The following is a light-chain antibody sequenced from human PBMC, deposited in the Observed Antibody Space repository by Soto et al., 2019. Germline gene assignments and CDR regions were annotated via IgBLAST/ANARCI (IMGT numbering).Light chain of an antibody. J-gene: IGKJ1*01. CDR2: GAS. V-gene: IGKV3-20*01. CDR1: RSVSSN. Sequence: EIVMTQSPATLSVSPGERATLSCRASRSVSSNLAWYQQKLGQAPRLLIYGASTRAPGIPDRFSGSRSGTDFTLTISRLEPEDFAVYYCQQYGSSPWTFGQGTKVDIK. CDR3: QQYGSSPWT.